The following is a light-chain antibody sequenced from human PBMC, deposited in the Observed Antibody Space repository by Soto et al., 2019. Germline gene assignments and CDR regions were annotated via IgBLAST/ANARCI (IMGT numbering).Light chain of an antibody. CDR3: QQYNNWPFT. CDR2: GAS. Sequence: EIAMTQSPATLSVSPGERATLSCRASQSVSSNLAWYQQKPGQAPRLLIYGASTRATGIPARFSGSGSGTEFTLTNRSLQSEDFAVYYCQQYNNWPFTFGPGTKVDI. CDR1: QSVSSN. V-gene: IGKV3-15*01. J-gene: IGKJ3*01.